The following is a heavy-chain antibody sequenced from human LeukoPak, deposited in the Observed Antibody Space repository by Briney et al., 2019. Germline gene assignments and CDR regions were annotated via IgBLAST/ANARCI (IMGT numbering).Heavy chain of an antibody. D-gene: IGHD3-10*01. V-gene: IGHV1-8*01. CDR1: GYTFTSYD. J-gene: IGHJ4*02. CDR3: ARVRALWFGDLLPDY. CDR2: MNPNSGNT. Sequence: ASVKVSCKASGYTFTSYDINWVRQAPGQGLEWMGWMNPNSGNTGYAQKFQGRVTMTRNTSISTAYMELSSLRSEDTAVYYCARVRALWFGDLLPDYWGQGALVTVSS.